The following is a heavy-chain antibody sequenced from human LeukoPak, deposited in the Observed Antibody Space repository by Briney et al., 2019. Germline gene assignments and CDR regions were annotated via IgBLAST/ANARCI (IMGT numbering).Heavy chain of an antibody. CDR1: GFTLNKYP. Sequence: GGSLRLSCSVSGFTLNKYPMNWVRQAPGKGLEWISTLAYSGAAHYGDSVKGRFTISRDDSKNTLYLQMNSLRAEDTAVYYCAKEGVIWWETRLDYWGQGTLVTVSS. J-gene: IGHJ4*02. V-gene: IGHV3-23*01. CDR2: LAYSGAA. CDR3: AKEGVIWWETRLDY. D-gene: IGHD1-26*01.